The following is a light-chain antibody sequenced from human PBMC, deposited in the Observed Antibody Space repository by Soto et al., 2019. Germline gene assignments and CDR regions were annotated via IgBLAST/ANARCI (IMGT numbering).Light chain of an antibody. CDR1: QRVSSSS. J-gene: IGKJ1*01. CDR3: QQYGGSPRT. V-gene: IGKV3-20*01. Sequence: EIVLTQSPVTLSLSPGERATLSCRASQRVSSSSFSWYQQKPGQAPRLLIYDASSRASGIPDRFSGSGSGTDFTLTISRLEPEDFAVYYCQQYGGSPRTFGQGTKVDI. CDR2: DAS.